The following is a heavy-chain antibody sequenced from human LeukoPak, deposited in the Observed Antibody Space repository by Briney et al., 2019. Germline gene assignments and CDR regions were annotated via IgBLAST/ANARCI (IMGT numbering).Heavy chain of an antibody. V-gene: IGHV4-34*01. CDR2: INHSGTT. Sequence: SETLSLTCAVHGGSFNGYYWSWIRQPPGKGLEWIGEINHSGTTNYNPSLKSRVAISVDTSKNQFSLRLNSVTAADTAVYHCARQEGDYVDYWGQGTLVSVSS. CDR3: ARQEGDYVDY. CDR1: GGSFNGYY. J-gene: IGHJ4*02.